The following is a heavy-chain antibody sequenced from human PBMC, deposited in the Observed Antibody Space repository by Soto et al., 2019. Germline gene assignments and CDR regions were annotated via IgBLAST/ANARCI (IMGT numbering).Heavy chain of an antibody. Sequence: SETLSLTCAVYGGSFSGYYWSWIRQPPGKGLEWIGNIYYSGSTYYNPSLKSRVTISVDTSKNQFSLKLSSVTAADTAVYYCATQEVGGSYVYTFDPWGQGTLVTVSS. V-gene: IGHV4-34*01. D-gene: IGHD1-26*01. CDR1: GGSFSGYY. CDR2: IYYSGST. J-gene: IGHJ5*02. CDR3: ATQEVGGSYVYTFDP.